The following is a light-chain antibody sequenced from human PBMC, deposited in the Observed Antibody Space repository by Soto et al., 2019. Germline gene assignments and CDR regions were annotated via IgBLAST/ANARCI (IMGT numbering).Light chain of an antibody. CDR2: DVS. Sequence: QSALTQPASVSGSPGQSITISCTGTSSDVGGYNYVSWYQQHPGKAPKLMIYDVSNRPSGVSNRFSGSKSGNTASLTISRLQAEDEADYYCCSYTSSSTGVFGTGTKRTVL. CDR1: SSDVGGYNY. CDR3: CSYTSSSTGV. V-gene: IGLV2-14*01. J-gene: IGLJ1*01.